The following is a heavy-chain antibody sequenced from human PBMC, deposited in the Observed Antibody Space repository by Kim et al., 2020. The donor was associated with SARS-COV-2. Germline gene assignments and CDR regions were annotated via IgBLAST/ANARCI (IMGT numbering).Heavy chain of an antibody. CDR3: AKSGQFDP. J-gene: IGHJ5*02. Sequence: GGDTYYADSVKGRFTISRDNSKNTLYLQMNSLRAEDTAVYYCAKSGQFDPWGQGTLVTVSS. V-gene: IGHV3-23*01. CDR2: GGDT.